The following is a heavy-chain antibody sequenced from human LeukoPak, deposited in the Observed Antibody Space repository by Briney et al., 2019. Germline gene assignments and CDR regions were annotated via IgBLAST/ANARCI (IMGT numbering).Heavy chain of an antibody. V-gene: IGHV3-66*01. CDR3: ARGPAGVLWFGELLGY. CDR1: GFTASSNY. D-gene: IGHD3-10*01. J-gene: IGHJ4*02. CDR2: IYSGGST. Sequence: GGSLRLSCAASGFTASSNYMSWVRQAPGKGLEWVSVIYSGGSTYYADSVKGRFTISRDNSKNTLYLQMNSLRAEDTAVYYCARGPAGVLWFGELLGYWGQGTLVTVSS.